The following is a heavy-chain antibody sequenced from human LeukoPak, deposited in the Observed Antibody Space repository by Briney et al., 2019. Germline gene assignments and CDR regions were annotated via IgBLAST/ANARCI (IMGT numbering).Heavy chain of an antibody. V-gene: IGHV4-34*01. CDR1: GGSFSVYF. Sequence: PSETLSLTCAVNGGSFSVYFWTWIRQPPGKGLEWIGEINRSGRTNYNPSLKSRVAISLDTSKNQFSPKLSSVAAADTAVYYCVSGSPGGPFEYWGQGTLVTVSS. CDR3: VSGSPGGPFEY. CDR2: INRSGRT. J-gene: IGHJ4*02.